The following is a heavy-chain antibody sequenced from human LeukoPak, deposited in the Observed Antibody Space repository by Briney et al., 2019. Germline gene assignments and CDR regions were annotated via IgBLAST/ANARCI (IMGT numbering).Heavy chain of an antibody. CDR1: GFTFSGSP. Sequence: GGSLRLSCAASGFTFSGSPIHWVRQASGKGLERVGHIRSKADKYATTYAASLRGRFTISRDDSENTAYLQMNSLRAEDTAVYYCTKDWNYAVDPWGQGNQVTVSS. CDR2: IRSKADKYAT. V-gene: IGHV3-73*01. CDR3: TKDWNYAVDP. D-gene: IGHD1-7*01. J-gene: IGHJ5*02.